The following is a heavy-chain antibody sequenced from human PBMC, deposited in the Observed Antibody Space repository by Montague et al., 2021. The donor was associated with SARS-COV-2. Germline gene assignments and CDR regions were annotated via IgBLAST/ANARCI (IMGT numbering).Heavy chain of an antibody. J-gene: IGHJ6*02. CDR2: IYQSGSA. CDR3: ATGTRMYGMDF. V-gene: IGHV4-30-2*01. D-gene: IGHD3-10*01. CDR1: GGSVSSGDYS. Sequence: SQTLSLTCVVSGGSVSSGDYSWSWIRQPPGKGLEWIGYIYQSGSAYYNPSLKSRVTISIDTSNNQFSLNLRSVTAADTGLYYCATGTRMYGMDFWGQGTTVTVSS.